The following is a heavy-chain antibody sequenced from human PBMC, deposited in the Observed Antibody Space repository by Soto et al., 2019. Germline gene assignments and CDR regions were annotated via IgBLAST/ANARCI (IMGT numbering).Heavy chain of an antibody. Sequence: GGSLRLSCAASGFTFSSYAMSWVRQAPGKGLEWVSAISCIGGSTYYADSVKGRFTISRDNSKNTLYLQMNSLRAEDTAVYYCAKERYSGSVHPFDYWGQGTLVTVSS. CDR1: GFTFSSYA. J-gene: IGHJ4*02. CDR3: AKERYSGSVHPFDY. V-gene: IGHV3-23*01. D-gene: IGHD5-12*01. CDR2: ISCIGGST.